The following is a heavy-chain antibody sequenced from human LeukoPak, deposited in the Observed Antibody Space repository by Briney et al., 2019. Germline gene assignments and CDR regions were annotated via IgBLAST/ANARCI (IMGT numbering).Heavy chain of an antibody. V-gene: IGHV3-23*01. J-gene: IGHJ4*02. CDR1: GFTFSSHA. CDR2: ISADSYYT. Sequence: PGGSLRLSCAASGFTFSSHAMSWVRQAPGKGLEWASAISADSYYTYYADSVQGRFTISRDNSKNTLYLHMNSLRAEDTALYFCANFVDTSMGGNDYWGQGALVTVSS. CDR3: ANFVDTSMGGNDY. D-gene: IGHD5-18*01.